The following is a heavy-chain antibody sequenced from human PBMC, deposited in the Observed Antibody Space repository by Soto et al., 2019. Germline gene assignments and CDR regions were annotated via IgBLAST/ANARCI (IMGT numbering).Heavy chain of an antibody. CDR1: GFTFCSYG. CDR3: TTDSYSTMIVVRFDY. V-gene: IGHV3-33*08. J-gene: IGHJ4*01. D-gene: IGHD3-22*01. Sequence: PGGSLRLSCAASGFTFCSYGMHWVRQAPGKGLEWVAVIWYDGSNKYYADSVKGRFTISRDNSKNTLYLQMNSLKTEDTGIYYCTTDSYSTMIVVRFDYWGHGTLVTVSS. CDR2: IWYDGSNK.